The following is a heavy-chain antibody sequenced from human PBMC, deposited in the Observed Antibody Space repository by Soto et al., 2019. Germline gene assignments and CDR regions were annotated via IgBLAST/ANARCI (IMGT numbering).Heavy chain of an antibody. V-gene: IGHV4-59*12. CDR3: AREHWLVGNYYNGIDV. CDR2: IYYSGST. CDR1: GGSISSFY. J-gene: IGHJ6*02. Sequence: SLTCTVSGGSISSFYWSWIRQPPGKGLEWIGCIYYSGSTNYNPSLKSRVTISVDTSKNQFSLQLNSVTPEDTAVYYCAREHWLVGNYYNGIDVWGQGTTVTVSS. D-gene: IGHD6-19*01.